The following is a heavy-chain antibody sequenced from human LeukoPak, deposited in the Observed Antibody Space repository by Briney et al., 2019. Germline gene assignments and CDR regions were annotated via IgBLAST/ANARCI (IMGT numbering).Heavy chain of an antibody. Sequence: GGSLRLSCAASGFTFSSYSMSWVRQAPGKGLEWVANIKQNGSEKYYVDSVKGRFTTSRDNAKNSLYLQMNSLRAEDTAVYYCASRISVDSSDWGGYFDYWGQGTLVTVSS. CDR2: IKQNGSEK. V-gene: IGHV3-7*01. J-gene: IGHJ4*02. D-gene: IGHD6-19*01. CDR1: GFTFSSYS. CDR3: ASRISVDSSDWGGYFDY.